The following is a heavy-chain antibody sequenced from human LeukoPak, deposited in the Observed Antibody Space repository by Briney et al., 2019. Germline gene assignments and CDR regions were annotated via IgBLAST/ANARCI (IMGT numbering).Heavy chain of an antibody. J-gene: IGHJ4*02. CDR1: GDSIRSSRYH. D-gene: IGHD4-23*01. V-gene: IGHV4-39*01. CDR2: SHYSGST. CDR3: ARRDYGGLLDY. Sequence: SETLSLTCTVSGDSIRSSRYHWAWIRQPPGKGLEWIGSSHYSGSTYYNPSLKSRVTISVNTPKNQLSLKLNSATSSDTAVYFCARRDYGGLLDYWGQGTLVTVSS.